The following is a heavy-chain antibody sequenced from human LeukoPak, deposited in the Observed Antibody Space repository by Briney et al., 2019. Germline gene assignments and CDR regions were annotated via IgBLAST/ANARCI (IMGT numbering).Heavy chain of an antibody. D-gene: IGHD1-26*01. Sequence: SETLSLTCTVPGGSISSYYWSWIRQPAGKGLEWIGRIYTSGSTNYSPSLKSRVTMSVDTSKNQFSLKLSSVTAADTAVYYCARGSGSYDAFDIWGQGTMVTVSS. J-gene: IGHJ3*02. CDR3: ARGSGSYDAFDI. CDR1: GGSISSYY. V-gene: IGHV4-4*07. CDR2: IYTSGST.